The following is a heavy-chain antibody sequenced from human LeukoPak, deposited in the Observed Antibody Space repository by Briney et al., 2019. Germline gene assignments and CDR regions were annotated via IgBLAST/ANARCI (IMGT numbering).Heavy chain of an antibody. CDR1: GGSISGSTYY. CDR3: ARRAARFPLLVRRGGLNWFDP. J-gene: IGHJ5*02. V-gene: IGHV4-39*07. D-gene: IGHD6-6*01. Sequence: SETLSLTCTVSGGSISGSTYYWSWIRQPPGKGLEWIGEINHSGSTNYNPSLKSRVTISVDTSKNQFSLKLSSVTAADTAVYYCARRAARFPLLVRRGGLNWFDPWGQGTLVTVSS. CDR2: INHSGST.